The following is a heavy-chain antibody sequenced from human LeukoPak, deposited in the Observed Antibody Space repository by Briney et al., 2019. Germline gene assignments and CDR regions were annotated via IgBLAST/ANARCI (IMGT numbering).Heavy chain of an antibody. Sequence: XSAISGSGGSTYYADSVKGRFTISRDNSKNTLYLQMNSLRAEDTAVYYCAIYDSSGYYNYWGQGTLVTVSS. D-gene: IGHD3-22*01. CDR2: ISGSGGST. J-gene: IGHJ4*02. V-gene: IGHV3-23*01. CDR3: AIYDSSGYYNY.